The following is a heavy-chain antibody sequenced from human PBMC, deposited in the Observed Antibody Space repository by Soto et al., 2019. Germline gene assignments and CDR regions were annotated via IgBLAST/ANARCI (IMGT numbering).Heavy chain of an antibody. V-gene: IGHV1-69*13. CDR3: ARDQCGTNGVCYLNWFDP. Sequence: SVKVSCKASGGTFSSYAISWVRQAPGQGLEWMGGIIPIFGTANYAQKFQGRVTITADESTSTAYMELSSLRSEDTAVYYCARDQCGTNGVCYLNWFDPWGQGHLVNVSX. CDR2: IIPIFGTA. J-gene: IGHJ5*02. D-gene: IGHD2-8*01. CDR1: GGTFSSYA.